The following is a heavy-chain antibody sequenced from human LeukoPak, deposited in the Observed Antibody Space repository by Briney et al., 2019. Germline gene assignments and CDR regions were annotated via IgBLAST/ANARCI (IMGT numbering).Heavy chain of an antibody. D-gene: IGHD2-15*01. CDR1: GFTFSSYW. CDR2: INSDGSST. Sequence: GGSLRLSCAASGFTFSSYWMHWVRQVLGKGLVWVSRINSDGSSTNYADSVKGRFTISRDNAKNTLYLQMNSLRAEDTAVYYCARDLGSGGSCYRNWGQGTLVTVSS. V-gene: IGHV3-74*01. CDR3: ARDLGSGGSCYRN. J-gene: IGHJ4*02.